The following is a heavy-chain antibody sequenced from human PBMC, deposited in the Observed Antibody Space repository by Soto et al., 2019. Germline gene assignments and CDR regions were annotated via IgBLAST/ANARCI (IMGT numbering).Heavy chain of an antibody. D-gene: IGHD1-26*01. V-gene: IGHV3-74*01. CDR3: ARVAVGAYYFHY. CDR2: INSDGTTT. CDR1: GFTFSNYW. Sequence: EVQLVESGGGLVQPGGSLRLSCAASGFTFSNYWMHWVRQAPGKGLVWVSRINSDGTTTSYADSVRGRFTISRDNARDTVYLQMNSLGAEDTAVYYCARVAVGAYYFHYWGQGTLFTVSS. J-gene: IGHJ4*02.